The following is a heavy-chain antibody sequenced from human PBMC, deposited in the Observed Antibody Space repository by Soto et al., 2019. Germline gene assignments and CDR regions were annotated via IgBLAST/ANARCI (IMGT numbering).Heavy chain of an antibody. J-gene: IGHJ4*02. Sequence: GGSLRLSCAASGFTFSSYAMHWVRQAPGKGLEWVAVISYDGSNKYYADSVKGRFTISRDNSKNTLYLQMNSLRAEDTAVYYCARDREAGTPPTGLGTDFDYWGQGTLVTVSS. CDR3: ARDREAGTPPTGLGTDFDY. CDR2: ISYDGSNK. CDR1: GFTFSSYA. D-gene: IGHD6-19*01. V-gene: IGHV3-30-3*01.